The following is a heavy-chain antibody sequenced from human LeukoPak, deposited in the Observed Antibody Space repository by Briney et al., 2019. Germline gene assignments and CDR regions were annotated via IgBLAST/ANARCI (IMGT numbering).Heavy chain of an antibody. J-gene: IGHJ4*02. CDR2: TFQSGSP. V-gene: IGHV4-30-2*01. D-gene: IGHD5-12*01. CDR1: IGSISSDTYY. CDR3: ASYSGYDGRADY. Sequence: PSQTLSLTCTVSIGSISSDTYYWAWIRQPPGKGLEWIGYTFQSGSPYYNPSLRSRVTISADRSKDQFSLKLNSLTAADTAFYYCASYSGYDGRADYWGQGILVTVSS.